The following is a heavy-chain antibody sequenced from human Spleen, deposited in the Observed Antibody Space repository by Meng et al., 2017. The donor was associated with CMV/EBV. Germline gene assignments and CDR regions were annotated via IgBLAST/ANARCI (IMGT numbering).Heavy chain of an antibody. V-gene: IGHV3-21*01. CDR2: ISSSSSYI. J-gene: IGHJ6*02. CDR1: GFTFSSSW. D-gene: IGHD2-2*01. CDR3: ARDVYCSSTSCYYYYGMDA. Sequence: GGSLRLSCAASGFTFSSSWMHWVCQAPEKGLEWVSSISSSSSYIYYADSVKGRFTISRDNAKNSLYLQMNSLRAEDTAVYYCARDVYCSSTSCYYYYGMDAWGQGTTVTVSS.